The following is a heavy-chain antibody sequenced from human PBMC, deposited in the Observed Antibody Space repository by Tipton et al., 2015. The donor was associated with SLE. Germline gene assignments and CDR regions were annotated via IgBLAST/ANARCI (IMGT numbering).Heavy chain of an antibody. D-gene: IGHD5-18*01. CDR2: VYDSGST. Sequence: TLSLTCSVSGASISYHYWSWIRQPPGKGLEWIGDVYDSGSTNYNPSLKSRVTMSVDTAKNQFSLTLTSVTAADAAVYYCARELQHIEGIRRTDEGAFDIWGQGTMVTVSS. CDR3: ARELQHIEGIRRTDEGAFDI. CDR1: GASISYHY. V-gene: IGHV4-59*11. J-gene: IGHJ3*02.